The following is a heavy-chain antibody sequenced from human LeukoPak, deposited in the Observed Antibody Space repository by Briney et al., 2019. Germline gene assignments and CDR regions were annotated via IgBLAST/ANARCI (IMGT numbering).Heavy chain of an antibody. D-gene: IGHD2-2*02. CDR3: ARDRSGRLYKSDYYYGMDV. CDR2: IYYSGST. Sequence: SSQTLSLTCTVSGDSINSGGYYWSWIRQHPGKGLEWIGYIYYSGSTYYNPSLISRVIISVDTSKNQFSLKLSSVTAADTAVYYCARDRSGRLYKSDYYYGMDVWGQGTTVTVSS. J-gene: IGHJ6*02. V-gene: IGHV4-31*03. CDR1: GDSINSGGYY.